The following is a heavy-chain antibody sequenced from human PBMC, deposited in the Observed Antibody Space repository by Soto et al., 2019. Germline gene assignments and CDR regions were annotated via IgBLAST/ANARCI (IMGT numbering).Heavy chain of an antibody. Sequence: LSLTCTVSGGSISSSSYYWGWIRQPPGKGLEWIGSIYYSGSTYYNPSLKSRVTISVDTSKNQFSLKLSSVTAADTAVYYCARLMIYDCCREDYGMDVWGQGTTVTVSS. CDR1: GGSISSSSYY. CDR3: ARLMIYDCCREDYGMDV. V-gene: IGHV4-39*01. J-gene: IGHJ6*02. D-gene: IGHD3-3*01. CDR2: IYYSGST.